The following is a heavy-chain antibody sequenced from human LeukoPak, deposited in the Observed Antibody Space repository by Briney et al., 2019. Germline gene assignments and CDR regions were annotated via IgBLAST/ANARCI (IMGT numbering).Heavy chain of an antibody. CDR2: IYPGESDT. V-gene: IGHV5-51*01. J-gene: IGHJ4*02. CDR1: GYHFTSYW. CDR3: ARLHCGGDCYPDY. D-gene: IGHD2-21*02. Sequence: GESLQISCKGSGYHFTSYWIGWVRQVPGKGLEWMGIIYPGESDTRYSPSFQGQVTISADKSISTAYLQWSSLKASDTAMYYCARLHCGGDCYPDYWGQGTLVTVSS.